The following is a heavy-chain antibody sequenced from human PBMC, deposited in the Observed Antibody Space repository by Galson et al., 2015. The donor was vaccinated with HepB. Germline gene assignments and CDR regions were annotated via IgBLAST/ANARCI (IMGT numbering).Heavy chain of an antibody. CDR2: IYPGDSDT. CDR3: ARRPGYSSGWQWFDP. Sequence: QSGAEVKKPGESLKISCQGSGYSFTSYWIAWVRQMPGKGLEWMGIIYPGDSDTRYSPSFQGQVTISVDKSVSTAYLQWSSLKASDTAMYYCARRPGYSSGWQWFDPWGQGTLVTVSS. J-gene: IGHJ5*02. D-gene: IGHD6-19*01. CDR1: GYSFTSYW. V-gene: IGHV5-51*01.